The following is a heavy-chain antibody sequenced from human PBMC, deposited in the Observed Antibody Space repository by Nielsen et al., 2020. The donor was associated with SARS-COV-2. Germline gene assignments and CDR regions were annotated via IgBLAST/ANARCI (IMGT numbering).Heavy chain of an antibody. D-gene: IGHD2-2*01. Sequence: GSLRLSCAASGFTFSSYAMSWVRQAPGKGLEWVSAISGSGGSTYYADSVKGRFTISRDNSKNTLYLQMNSLRAEDTAVYYCAKRYCSSTSCYRVYYWGQGTLVTVSS. CDR3: AKRYCSSTSCYRVYY. V-gene: IGHV3-23*01. CDR1: GFTFSSYA. CDR2: ISGSGGST. J-gene: IGHJ4*02.